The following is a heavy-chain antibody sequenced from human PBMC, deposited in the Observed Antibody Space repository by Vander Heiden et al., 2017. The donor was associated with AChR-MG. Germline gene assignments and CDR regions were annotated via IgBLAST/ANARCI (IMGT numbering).Heavy chain of an antibody. J-gene: IGHJ4*02. CDR1: GFTYSSYG. CDR3: ARELGYDFWSGYYY. V-gene: IGHV3-33*01. CDR2: IWYDGSNK. Sequence: QVQLAESGGGVAQPGRSLRLSCAASGFTYSSYGMHWVRQAPGKGLEWVAVIWYDGSNKYYADSVKGRFTISRDNSKNTLYLQMNSLRAEDTAVYYCARELGYDFWSGYYYWGQGTLVTVSS. D-gene: IGHD3-3*01.